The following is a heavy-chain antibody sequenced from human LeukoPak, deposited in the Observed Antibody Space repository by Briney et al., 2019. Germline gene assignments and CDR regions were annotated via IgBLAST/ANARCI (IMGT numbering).Heavy chain of an antibody. CDR3: AKDRPISE. Sequence: QLGRSLRLSCAASGFTFSSYGMHWVRQAPGKGLEWVAVISYDGSNKYYADSVRGRFTISRDNSKNTLYLQMNSLRAEDTAVYYCAKDRPISEWGQGTLVTVSS. D-gene: IGHD2-21*01. V-gene: IGHV3-30*18. CDR1: GFTFSSYG. J-gene: IGHJ4*02. CDR2: ISYDGSNK.